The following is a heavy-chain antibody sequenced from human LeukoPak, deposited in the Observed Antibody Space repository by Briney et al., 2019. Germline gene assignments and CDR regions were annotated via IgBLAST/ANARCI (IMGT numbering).Heavy chain of an antibody. D-gene: IGHD7-27*01. Sequence: QSGGSLRLSCAASGFTFSSYEMNWVRQAPGKGLEWVSYISSSGSTIYYADSVKGRFTIYRDNAKNSLYLQMNSLRAEDTAVYYCARPLGDAFDIWGQGTMVTVSS. V-gene: IGHV3-48*03. J-gene: IGHJ3*02. CDR1: GFTFSSYE. CDR2: ISSSGSTI. CDR3: ARPLGDAFDI.